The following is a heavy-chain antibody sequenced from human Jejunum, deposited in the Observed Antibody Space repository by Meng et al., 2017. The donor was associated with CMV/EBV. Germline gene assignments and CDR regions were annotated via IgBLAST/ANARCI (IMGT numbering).Heavy chain of an antibody. CDR2: IIPMFATA. V-gene: IGHV1-69*01. CDR1: RSFV. Sequence: RSFVISGVGQAPGHGPEWMGGIIPMFATAKYSQKFQGRVTITADESTSTAYMEVSSLRPEDTAVYYCAKDIRGSGLFDHYDGLDVWGQGTTVTVSS. J-gene: IGHJ6*02. CDR3: AKDIRGSGLFDHYDGLDV. D-gene: IGHD3-3*01.